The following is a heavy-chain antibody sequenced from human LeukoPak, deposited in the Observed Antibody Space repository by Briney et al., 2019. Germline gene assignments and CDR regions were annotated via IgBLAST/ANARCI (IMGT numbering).Heavy chain of an antibody. CDR3: ASNYYDSSGYHPGY. CDR2: IIPILGIA. J-gene: IGHJ4*02. CDR1: GGTFSSYA. D-gene: IGHD3-22*01. Sequence: SVKVSCKASGGTFSSYAISWVRQAPGRGLEWMGRIIPILGIANYAQKFQGRVTITADKSTSTAYMELSSLRSEDTAVYYCASNYYDSSGYHPGYWGQGTLVTVSS. V-gene: IGHV1-69*04.